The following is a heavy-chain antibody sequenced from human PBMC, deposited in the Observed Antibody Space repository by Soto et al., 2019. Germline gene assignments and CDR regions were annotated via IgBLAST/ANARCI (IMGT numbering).Heavy chain of an antibody. CDR2: ISGSGGST. D-gene: IGHD3-10*01. CDR3: AKCGSGSGSYYFDY. CDR1: GFTFSSYA. V-gene: IGHV3-23*01. Sequence: GGSLRLSCAASGFTFSSYAMSWVRQAPGKGLEWVSAISGSGGSTYYADSVKGRFTISRDNSKNTLYLQMNSLRAEDAAVYYCAKCGSGSGSYYFDYWGQGTLVTVSS. J-gene: IGHJ4*02.